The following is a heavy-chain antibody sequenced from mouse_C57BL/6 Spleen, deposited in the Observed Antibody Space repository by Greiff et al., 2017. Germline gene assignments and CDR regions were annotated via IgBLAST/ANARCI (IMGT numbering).Heavy chain of an antibody. CDR2: INPGSGGT. CDR1: GYAFTNYL. CDR3: ARHYVD. Sequence: QVQLQQSGAELVRPGTSVKVSCKASGYAFTNYLIEWVKQRPGQGLEWIGVINPGSGGTNYNEKFKGKATLTADKSSSTAYMQLSSLTSEDSAVYFCARHYVDWGQGTLVTVSA. V-gene: IGHV1-54*01. J-gene: IGHJ3*01. D-gene: IGHD1-1*01.